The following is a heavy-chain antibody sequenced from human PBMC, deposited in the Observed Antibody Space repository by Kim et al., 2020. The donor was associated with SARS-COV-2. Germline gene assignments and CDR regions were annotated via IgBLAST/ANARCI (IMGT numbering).Heavy chain of an antibody. CDR3: RGWLNTFDV. Sequence: GGSLRLSCAASGFMFSSYSMNWVRQAPGKGLEWVSHINSGGSTTYYADSVKGRFTISRDNSKDSLYLQMNSLRAEDTAVYYCRGWLNTFDVRDQGTMVTVSS. CDR2: INSGGSTT. D-gene: IGHD3-9*01. V-gene: IGHV3-48*03. J-gene: IGHJ3*01. CDR1: GFMFSSYS.